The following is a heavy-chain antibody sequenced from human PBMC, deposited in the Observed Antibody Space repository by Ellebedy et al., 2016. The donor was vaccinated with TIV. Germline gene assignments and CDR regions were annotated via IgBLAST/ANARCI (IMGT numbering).Heavy chain of an antibody. CDR2: IFYSGST. V-gene: IGHV4-59*08. D-gene: IGHD4-17*01. CDR1: AGALSGFY. J-gene: IGHJ4*02. Sequence: MPSETLSLTCTASAGALSGFYWSWVRQPPGKGLEWIGNIFYSGSTNYNHSLKSRVTISVETSKNQFSLELRSVTAADTAVYYCARHEKGSEDPLLRFPDSWGQGTLVTVSS. CDR3: ARHEKGSEDPLLRFPDS.